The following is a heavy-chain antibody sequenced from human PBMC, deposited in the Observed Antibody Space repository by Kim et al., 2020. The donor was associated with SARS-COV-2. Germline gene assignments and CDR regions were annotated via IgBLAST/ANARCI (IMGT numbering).Heavy chain of an antibody. CDR1: GYTFTSYY. CDR2: INPSGGST. V-gene: IGHV1-46*01. CDR3: ARQKTPEGYCSGGSCQITGFYP. J-gene: IGHJ5*02. Sequence: ASVKVSCKASGYTFTSYYMHWVRQAPGQGLEWMGIINPSGGSTSYAQKFKGRVTMTRDTSTSTVYMELSSLRSEDTAVYYCARQKTPEGYCSGGSCQITGFYPWGQGALVTVSS. D-gene: IGHD2-15*01.